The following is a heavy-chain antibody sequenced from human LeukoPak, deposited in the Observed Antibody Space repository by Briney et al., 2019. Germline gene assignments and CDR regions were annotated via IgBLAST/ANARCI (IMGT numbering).Heavy chain of an antibody. CDR1: GGSIRSDNYY. J-gene: IGHJ4*02. Sequence: PSQTLSLTCTVSGGSIRSDNYYWSWIRQAAGKGPEWMGRVYSSGSTNYNPSLKSRVTISIDTSKNQFSLKLSSVTAADTAVYYCARDPGDCTNGVCYVFDYWGQGTLVTVSS. D-gene: IGHD2-8*01. V-gene: IGHV4-61*02. CDR2: VYSSGST. CDR3: ARDPGDCTNGVCYVFDY.